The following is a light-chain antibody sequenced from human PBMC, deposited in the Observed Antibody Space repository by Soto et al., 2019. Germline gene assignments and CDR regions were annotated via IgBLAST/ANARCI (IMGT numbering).Light chain of an antibody. V-gene: IGLV1-40*01. Sequence: QSVLTQPPSVSGAPGQRVTISCTGSSSNIGAGYDVHWYQQLPGTAPKLLIYGNSNRPSGVPDLFSGSKSGTSASLAITGLHAVDEADYYCQSYDSSLSGVVFGGGTKLTVL. CDR2: GNS. CDR3: QSYDSSLSGVV. J-gene: IGLJ2*01. CDR1: SSNIGAGYD.